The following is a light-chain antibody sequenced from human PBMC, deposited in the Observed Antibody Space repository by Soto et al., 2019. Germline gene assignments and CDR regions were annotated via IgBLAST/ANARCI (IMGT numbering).Light chain of an antibody. Sequence: DIQMTQSPSTLSASVGDRVTITCRASQSISSWLAWYQQKPGKAPKLLIYKASSLESGVPSRFSGSRSGTEFTLTISSMQPDDFATYSCQQYNSYSGTFGQGTKGEIK. V-gene: IGKV1-5*03. CDR2: KAS. J-gene: IGKJ1*01. CDR1: QSISSW. CDR3: QQYNSYSGT.